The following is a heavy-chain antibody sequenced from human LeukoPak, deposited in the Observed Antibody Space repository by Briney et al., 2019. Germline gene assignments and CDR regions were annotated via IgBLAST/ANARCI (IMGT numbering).Heavy chain of an antibody. CDR2: IRYDGSNK. Sequence: GGSLRLSCRASRFSFSDYDMHWVRQAPGKGLEWVAFIRYDGSNKYYADSVKGRFTISRDNSKNTLYLQMNSLRAEDTAVYYCAKAGDCSSTSCYFDYWGQGTLVTVSS. J-gene: IGHJ4*02. CDR1: RFSFSDYD. V-gene: IGHV3-30*02. D-gene: IGHD2-2*01. CDR3: AKAGDCSSTSCYFDY.